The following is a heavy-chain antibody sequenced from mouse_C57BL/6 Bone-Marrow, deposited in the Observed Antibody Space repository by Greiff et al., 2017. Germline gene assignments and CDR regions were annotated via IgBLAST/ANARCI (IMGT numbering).Heavy chain of an antibody. CDR3: ARTITTVVSYYYAMDY. J-gene: IGHJ4*01. Sequence: EVQLQQSGPVLVKPGASVKMSCKASGYTFTDYYMNWVKQSHGKSLEWIGVINPYNGGTRYNQKFKGKAKLTVDKSSSTAYMELHSLPYEVSAVYYFARTITTVVSYYYAMDYWGQGTSVTVSS. V-gene: IGHV1-19*01. CDR2: INPYNGGT. CDR1: GYTFTDYY. D-gene: IGHD1-1*01.